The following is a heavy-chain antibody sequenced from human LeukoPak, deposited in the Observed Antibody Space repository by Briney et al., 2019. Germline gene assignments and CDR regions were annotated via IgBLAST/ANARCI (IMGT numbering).Heavy chain of an antibody. CDR3: ARGWSREQQLVDYFDY. J-gene: IGHJ4*02. D-gene: IGHD6-13*01. CDR1: GGSLSGYY. Sequence: PSETLSLTCTVPGGSLSGYYWSWIRQPPGKGLGWIGYIYYSVSTNYNTSLKCRVTISVDTSKTQFSLKLSSVTAADTAVYYCARGWSREQQLVDYFDYWGQGTLVTVSS. CDR2: IYYSVST. V-gene: IGHV4-59*01.